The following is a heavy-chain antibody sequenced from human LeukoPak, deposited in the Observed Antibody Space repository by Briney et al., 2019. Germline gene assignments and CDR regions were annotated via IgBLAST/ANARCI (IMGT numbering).Heavy chain of an antibody. Sequence: ASVKVSCKASGYTFTSYYMHWVRQAPGQGPGWMGIINPSGGSTSYAQKFQGRVTMTRDTSTSTVYMELSSLRSEDTAVYYCARAGDGYNFAANIDYWGQGTLVTVSS. CDR3: ARAGDGYNFAANIDY. CDR1: GYTFTSYY. V-gene: IGHV1-46*01. D-gene: IGHD5-24*01. CDR2: INPSGGST. J-gene: IGHJ4*02.